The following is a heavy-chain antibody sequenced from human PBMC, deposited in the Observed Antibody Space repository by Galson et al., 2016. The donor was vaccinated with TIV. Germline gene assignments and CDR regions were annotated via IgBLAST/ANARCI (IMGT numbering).Heavy chain of an antibody. CDR1: GGTFSSYV. CDR2: IIPLFRTT. Sequence: SGGTFSSYVFHWVRLAPGQGLEWTGGIIPLFRTTNYAQKFQGRVTITADKSTNTAYMELNSLKYGDTAVYYCATDRNTAFDTYHYYYGMDVWGQGTTVIVSS. CDR3: ATDRNTAFDTYHYYYGMDV. J-gene: IGHJ6*02. V-gene: IGHV1-69*06. D-gene: IGHD5-18*01.